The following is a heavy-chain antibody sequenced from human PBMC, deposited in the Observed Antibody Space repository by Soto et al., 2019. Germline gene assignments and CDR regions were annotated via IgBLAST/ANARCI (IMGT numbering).Heavy chain of an antibody. D-gene: IGHD2-15*01. Sequence: QVHLVQSGAEVKKPGASVQVSCKASGYTFTSYAMHWVRQAPGQRLEWMGWINGGNGKTKYSQKFQGRVTIIGDPYARTAYMELSSLRSEDTAVYYCAKNPPDSGYIDFWGRGTLVTVSS. CDR3: AKNPPDSGYIDF. J-gene: IGHJ4*02. CDR1: GYTFTSYA. CDR2: INGGNGKT. V-gene: IGHV1-3*01.